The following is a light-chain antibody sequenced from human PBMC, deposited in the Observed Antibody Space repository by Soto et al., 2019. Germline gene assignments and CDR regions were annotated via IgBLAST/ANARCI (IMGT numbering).Light chain of an antibody. V-gene: IGLV1-40*01. J-gene: IGLJ1*01. CDR2: DNT. CDR3: QSYDSSLSSSV. Sequence: QLVLTQPPSVSGAPGQRVTISCTGSSSDIGAGYDVHWYQQLPGTAPKLLIYDNTNRPSGVPDRFSGSKSGTSASLAITGLQAEDEADYYCQSYDSSLSSSVFGTGTKVTVL. CDR1: SSDIGAGYD.